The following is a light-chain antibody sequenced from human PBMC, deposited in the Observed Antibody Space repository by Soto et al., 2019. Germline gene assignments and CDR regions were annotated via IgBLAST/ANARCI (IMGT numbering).Light chain of an antibody. J-gene: IGLJ1*01. CDR1: SSDVGSYNY. V-gene: IGLV2-14*01. CDR2: DFS. CDR3: CSYTSTGTYV. Sequence: QSVLTQPASLSGSPGQSITISCTGTSSDVGSYNYVSWYQQHPDKAPKLMIYDFSNRRSGVSNRFSGSKSGNTAFLTISGLQADDEADYFCCSYTSTGTYVFGTGTKVTVL.